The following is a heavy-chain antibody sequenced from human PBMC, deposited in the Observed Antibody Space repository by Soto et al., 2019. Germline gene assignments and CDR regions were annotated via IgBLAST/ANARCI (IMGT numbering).Heavy chain of an antibody. Sequence: ASVKVSCKASGYTFTSYDINWVRQATGQGLEWMGWMNPNSGNTGYAQKFQGRVTMTRNTSISTAYMELSSLRSEDTAVYYCASSYYDFASGYYYGMDVWGQGITVTVSS. CDR2: MNPNSGNT. CDR1: GYTFTSYD. CDR3: ASSYYDFASGYYYGMDV. D-gene: IGHD3-3*01. J-gene: IGHJ6*02. V-gene: IGHV1-8*01.